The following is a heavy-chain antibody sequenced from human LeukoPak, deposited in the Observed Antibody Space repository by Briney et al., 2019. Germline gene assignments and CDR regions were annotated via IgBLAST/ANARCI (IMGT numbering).Heavy chain of an antibody. J-gene: IGHJ4*02. CDR2: IWSDGTNQ. CDR1: GFTFSHYG. D-gene: IGHD4-11*01. V-gene: IGHV3-33*06. Sequence: GGSLRLSCAASGFTFSHYGFHWVRQAPGKGLEGVAVIWSDGTNQFYAGSVKGRFTISRDSSQKTVYLEMHSLRTEDTAMYYCAKDAQRGCDYSNSLEYWGPGTLVTVSS. CDR3: AKDAQRGCDYSNSLEY.